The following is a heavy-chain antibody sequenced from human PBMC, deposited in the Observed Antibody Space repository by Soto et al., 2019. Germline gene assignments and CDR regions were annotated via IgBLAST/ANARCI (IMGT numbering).Heavy chain of an antibody. Sequence: ASVKVSCKASGYTFTSYAMHWVRQAPGQRLEWMGWINAGNGNTKYSQKFQGRVTITRDTSASTAYMELRSLRSDDTAVYYCARDGGAVADNWFDPWGQGTPVTVSS. CDR3: ARDGGAVADNWFDP. D-gene: IGHD6-19*01. CDR2: INAGNGNT. V-gene: IGHV1-3*01. J-gene: IGHJ5*02. CDR1: GYTFTSYA.